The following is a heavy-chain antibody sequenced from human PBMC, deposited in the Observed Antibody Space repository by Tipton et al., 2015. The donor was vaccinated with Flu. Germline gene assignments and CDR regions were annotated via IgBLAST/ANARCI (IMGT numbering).Heavy chain of an antibody. Sequence: TLSLTCTVSGGSISSGGYYWSWIRQHPGKGLEWIGYIYYSGSTNYNPSLKSRVTISVDTSKNQFSLKLSSVTAADTAVYYCARQTYDFWSGYPYYYYGMDVWGQGTTVTVSS. CDR1: GGSISSGGYY. CDR2: IYYSGST. CDR3: ARQTYDFWSGYPYYYYGMDV. J-gene: IGHJ6*02. V-gene: IGHV4-61*08. D-gene: IGHD3-3*01.